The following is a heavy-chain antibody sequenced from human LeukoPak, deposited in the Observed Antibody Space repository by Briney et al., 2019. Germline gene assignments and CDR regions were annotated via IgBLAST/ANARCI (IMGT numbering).Heavy chain of an antibody. Sequence: GASGKVSCKASGYTFTSYDINWVGQATGQGLEWMGWMNPNSGKTGYAQKFQGRVTMTRNTSISTAYMELTSLRSEDTAVYYCARGRGYDSSGQYYFDYWGQGTLVTVSS. CDR3: ARGRGYDSSGQYYFDY. V-gene: IGHV1-8*01. CDR2: MNPNSGKT. J-gene: IGHJ4*02. CDR1: GYTFTSYD. D-gene: IGHD3-22*01.